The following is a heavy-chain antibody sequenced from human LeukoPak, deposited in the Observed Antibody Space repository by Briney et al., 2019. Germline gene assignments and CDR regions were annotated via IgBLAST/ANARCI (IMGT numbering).Heavy chain of an antibody. CDR2: IRYDGSKK. J-gene: IGHJ4*02. Sequence: GGSLRLSCAASGFTFSNSGMHWVRQAPGKGLEWVAVIRYDGSKKKYADSVRGRFTISRDNTRNTLHLQMDSLRADDTAVYYCTTLATTSTEADYWGQGTLVTVTS. D-gene: IGHD4-17*01. CDR1: GFTFSNSG. V-gene: IGHV3-33*03. CDR3: TTLATTSTEADY.